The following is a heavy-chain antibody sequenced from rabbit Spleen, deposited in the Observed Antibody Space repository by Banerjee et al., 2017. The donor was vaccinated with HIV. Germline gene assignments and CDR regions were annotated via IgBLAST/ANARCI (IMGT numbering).Heavy chain of an antibody. D-gene: IGHD1-1*01. J-gene: IGHJ6*01. Sequence: QSLQESGGGLFQPGGSLALTCNASGFSFSSSDYICWVRQAPGKGLEWISCIAGSSSGFTYFATWAKGRFTCSKTSSTTVTLQMTRLTAADTATYFCARDTSSSFSSYGMDLWGPGTLVTVS. CDR2: IAGSSSGFT. V-gene: IGHV1S40*01. CDR3: ARDTSSSFSSYGMDL. CDR1: GFSFSSSDY.